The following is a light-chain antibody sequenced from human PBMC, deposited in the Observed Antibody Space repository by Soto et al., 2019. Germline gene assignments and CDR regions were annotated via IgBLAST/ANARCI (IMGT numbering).Light chain of an antibody. V-gene: IGKV1-27*01. CDR2: AAS. J-gene: IGKJ1*01. CDR1: QGIGNY. Sequence: DIQMTQSPSSLSTSVGDRVTITCRASQGIGNYLAWYQQKPGKIPKLLIYAASTLHSGVPSRFSGSGSGTDFTLTISSPQPEDVATYYCQRYNSGPRTFGQGTKVEIK. CDR3: QRYNSGPRT.